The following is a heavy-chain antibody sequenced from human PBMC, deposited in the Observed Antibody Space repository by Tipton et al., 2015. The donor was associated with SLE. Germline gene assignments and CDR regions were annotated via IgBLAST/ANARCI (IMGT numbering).Heavy chain of an antibody. J-gene: IGHJ4*02. Sequence: TLSLTCAVYGGSISSSSSYYWAWIRQPPGKGVEWIGEINHRGSTNYNPSLKNRVTISADTSKNQFSLKLSSVTAADTAVYYCARTSFCGGGTCFSLDYWGQGTLVTVSS. CDR1: GGSISSSSSYY. D-gene: IGHD2-15*01. V-gene: IGHV4-34*01. CDR3: ARTSFCGGGTCFSLDY. CDR2: INHRGST.